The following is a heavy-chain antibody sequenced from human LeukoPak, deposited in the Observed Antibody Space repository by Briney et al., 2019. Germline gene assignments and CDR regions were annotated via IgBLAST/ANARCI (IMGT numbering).Heavy chain of an antibody. CDR3: AGYGSGSYYKAFDY. D-gene: IGHD3-10*01. J-gene: IGHJ4*02. CDR2: VHNSGIT. V-gene: IGHV4-59*01. Sequence: SETLSLTCSVSGGSLSSDYWGWIRQPPGKGLEWIAYVHNSGITRYYPSLKSRVTISIDTSKNQFSLKLNSVTAAETAVYYCAGYGSGSYYKAFDYWGQGTLVTVSS. CDR1: GGSLSSDY.